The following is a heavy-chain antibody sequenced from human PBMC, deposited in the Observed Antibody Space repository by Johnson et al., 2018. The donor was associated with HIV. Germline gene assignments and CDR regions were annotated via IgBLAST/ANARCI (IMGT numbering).Heavy chain of an antibody. CDR3: AATYYYDSSGSRYPFDI. D-gene: IGHD3-22*01. V-gene: IGHV3-30*02. CDR2: IRYDGSNK. Sequence: QVQLVESGGGVVQPGRSLRLSCAASGFTFSTYGMHWVRQAPGQGLEWVALIRYDGSNKYYADSVKGRFTISRDNSKNTLYLQMNSLRAEDTAVYYCAATYYYDSSGSRYPFDIWGQGTMVTVSS. J-gene: IGHJ3*02. CDR1: GFTFSTYG.